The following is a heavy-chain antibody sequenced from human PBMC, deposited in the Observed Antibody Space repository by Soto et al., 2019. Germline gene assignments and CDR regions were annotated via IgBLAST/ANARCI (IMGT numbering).Heavy chain of an antibody. D-gene: IGHD3-3*01. Sequence: GGSLRLSCAASGFTFSSYAMSWVRQAPGKGLEWVSAISGSGGSTYYADSVKGRFTISRDNSKNTLYLQMNSLRAEDTAVYYCAKDKRYYDFWSGYYPYYFDYWGQGTLVTVSS. CDR1: GFTFSSYA. V-gene: IGHV3-23*01. CDR3: AKDKRYYDFWSGYYPYYFDY. J-gene: IGHJ4*02. CDR2: ISGSGGST.